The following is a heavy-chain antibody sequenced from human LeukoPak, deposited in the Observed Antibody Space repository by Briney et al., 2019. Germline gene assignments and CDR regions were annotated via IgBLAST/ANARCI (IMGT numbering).Heavy chain of an antibody. CDR3: ARQGSGFAPKYYYYMDV. Sequence: GGTLRLSCAASGFSFSSYGMSWVGRAPGKGLEWVSVISGSGSGIYYAGSVKGRFTISRDNSKNTMSLQMNSLKASDIAMYYCARQGSGFAPKYYYYMDVWGKGTTVIVSS. CDR1: GFSFSSYG. V-gene: IGHV3-23*01. J-gene: IGHJ6*03. CDR2: ISGSGSGI. D-gene: IGHD3-10*01.